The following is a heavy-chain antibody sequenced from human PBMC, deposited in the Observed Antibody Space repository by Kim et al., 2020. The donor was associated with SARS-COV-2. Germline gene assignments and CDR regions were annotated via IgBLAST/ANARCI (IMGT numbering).Heavy chain of an antibody. CDR1: GFTFGDYA. Sequence: GGSLRLSCAASGFTFGDYAMHWVRQAPGKGLEWVSGISWNSGSIGYADSVKGRFTISRDIAKNSLYLQMNSLRAEDTALYYCAKGVGQYYYYGMDVWGQGTTVTVSS. D-gene: IGHD1-26*01. CDR2: ISWNSGSI. CDR3: AKGVGQYYYYGMDV. V-gene: IGHV3-9*01. J-gene: IGHJ6*02.